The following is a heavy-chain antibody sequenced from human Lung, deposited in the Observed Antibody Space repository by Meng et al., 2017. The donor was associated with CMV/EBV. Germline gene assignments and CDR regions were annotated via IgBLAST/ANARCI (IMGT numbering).Heavy chain of an antibody. CDR1: GFTFSGYA. CDR2: LSSDGHNK. V-gene: IGHV3-30*04. Sequence: GESXKISCAASGFTFSGYAMHWVRQAPGKGLEWVAALSSDGHNKYHAESVKGRFTISRDNSKNTVYLQMNRLTTDDTAVYYCAKEVSGWYYCVDVWGQGTMVTVSS. J-gene: IGHJ6*02. CDR3: AKEVSGWYYCVDV. D-gene: IGHD6-19*01.